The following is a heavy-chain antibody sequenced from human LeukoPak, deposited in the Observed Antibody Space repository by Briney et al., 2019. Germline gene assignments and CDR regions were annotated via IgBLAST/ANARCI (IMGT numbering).Heavy chain of an antibody. V-gene: IGHV4-59*12. CDR1: GGSISSYY. D-gene: IGHD3-10*01. J-gene: IGHJ5*02. CDR2: IYYSGST. CDR3: ARLVITYYYGSGRNHFDP. Sequence: SETLSLTCTVSGGSISSYYWSWIRQPPGKGLEWIGYIYYSGSTNYNPSLKSRVTISVDTSKNQFSLKLSSVTAADTAVYYCARLVITYYYGSGRNHFDPWGQGTLVTVSS.